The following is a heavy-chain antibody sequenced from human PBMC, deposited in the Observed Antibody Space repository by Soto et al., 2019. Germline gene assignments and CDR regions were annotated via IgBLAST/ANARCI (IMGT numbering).Heavy chain of an antibody. V-gene: IGHV4-39*02. CDR3: ARDRMTTYGSGKLYCFDY. Sequence: SDSLSLTCTVSGGSISNSSSYWGWIRQPPGKGLEWMGSIYYSGIRYNNPSLKSRVTMSVDTSKNQFSLRLTSVTAADTAVYYCARDRMTTYGSGKLYCFDYWGQGTPVTVSS. CDR2: IYYSGIR. J-gene: IGHJ4*02. D-gene: IGHD1-1*01. CDR1: GGSISNSSSY.